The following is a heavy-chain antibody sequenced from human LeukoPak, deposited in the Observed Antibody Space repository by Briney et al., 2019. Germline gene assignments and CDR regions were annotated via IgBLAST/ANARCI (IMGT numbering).Heavy chain of an antibody. CDR1: GFTFSNYA. D-gene: IGHD6-13*01. CDR2: ISYDGSNK. J-gene: IGHJ4*02. Sequence: GGSLRLSCAASGFTFSNYAMHWVRQAPGKGLEWVAVISYDGSNKYYADSVRGRFTISRDNSKNTLYLQMNSLRAEDTAVYYCAREPYSSSWYFSYYFDYWGQGTLVTVSS. V-gene: IGHV3-30-3*01. CDR3: AREPYSSSWYFSYYFDY.